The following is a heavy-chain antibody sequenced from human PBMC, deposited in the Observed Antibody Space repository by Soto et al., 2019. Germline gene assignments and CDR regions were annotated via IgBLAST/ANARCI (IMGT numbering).Heavy chain of an antibody. CDR1: GYTLTELS. CDR3: ATCQNRYSGYVFDY. D-gene: IGHD5-12*01. Sequence: ASVKVSCKVSGYTLTELSMHWVRQAPGKGLEWMGGFDPEDGETIYAQKFQGRVTMTEDTSTDTAYMELSSLRSEDTAVYYCATCQNRYSGYVFDYWGQGTLVTVSS. CDR2: FDPEDGET. J-gene: IGHJ4*02. V-gene: IGHV1-24*01.